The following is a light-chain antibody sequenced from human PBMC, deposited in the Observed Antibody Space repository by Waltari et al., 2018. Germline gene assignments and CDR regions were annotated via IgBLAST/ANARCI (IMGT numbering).Light chain of an antibody. CDR3: QQRSDWPPFT. Sequence: EIVLTQSPATLSLSPGDRATLSCRASQSINSYLAWYQQKPGQPPRLLIYDASNRATGIPSRFSDSGSGTDFILTISSLEPEDFAIYYCQQRSDWPPFTFGQGTKLEI. J-gene: IGKJ2*01. CDR1: QSINSY. V-gene: IGKV3-11*01. CDR2: DAS.